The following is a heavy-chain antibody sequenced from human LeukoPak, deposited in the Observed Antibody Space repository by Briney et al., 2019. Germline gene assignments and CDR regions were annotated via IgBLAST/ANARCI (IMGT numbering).Heavy chain of an antibody. CDR2: ISYDGSNK. Sequence: GRSLRLSCAASGFTFSSYGMHWVRQAPGKGLEWVAVISYDGSNKYYADSVKGRFTISRDNSKNTLYLQMNSLRAEDTAVYYCAKFSPYGGNSYWGQGTLVTVSS. D-gene: IGHD4-23*01. CDR1: GFTFSSYG. J-gene: IGHJ1*01. CDR3: AKFSPYGGNSY. V-gene: IGHV3-30*18.